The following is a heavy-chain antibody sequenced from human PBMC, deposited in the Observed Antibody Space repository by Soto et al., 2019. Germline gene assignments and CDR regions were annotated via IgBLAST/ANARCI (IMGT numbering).Heavy chain of an antibody. CDR1: GGSISSYS. CDR3: ARVWGGAFDF. V-gene: IGHV4-59*01. CDR2: IYYSGSI. Sequence: SETLSLTCTVSGGSISSYSWSWFRQPPGKGLEWIGYIYYSGSINYNPSLKSRVTISVDTSKNQFSLKLSSVTAADTAVYYCARVWGGAFDFWGQGTMVTVSS. J-gene: IGHJ3*01. D-gene: IGHD3-10*01.